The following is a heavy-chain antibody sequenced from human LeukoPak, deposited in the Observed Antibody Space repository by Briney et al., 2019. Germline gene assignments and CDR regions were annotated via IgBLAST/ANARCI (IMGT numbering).Heavy chain of an antibody. CDR3: ARSPWDYYGSGSYLGY. CDR1: GFSMSVYW. CDR2: ISSSSSYI. V-gene: IGHV3-21*01. D-gene: IGHD3-10*01. J-gene: IGHJ4*02. Sequence: GGSLRLSCEASGFSMSVYWMSWVRQAPGKGLEWVSSISSSSSYIYYADSVKGRFTISRDNAKNSLYLQMNSLRAEDTAVYYCARSPWDYYGSGSYLGYWGQGTLVTVSS.